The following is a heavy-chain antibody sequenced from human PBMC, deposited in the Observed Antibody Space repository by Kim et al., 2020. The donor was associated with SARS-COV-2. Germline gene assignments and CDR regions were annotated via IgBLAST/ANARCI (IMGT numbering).Heavy chain of an antibody. CDR3: TTEFYGSGSYKAFL. CDR2: IKSKTDGGTT. V-gene: IGHV3-15*01. CDR1: GFTFSNAW. D-gene: IGHD3-10*01. J-gene: IGHJ4*02. Sequence: GGSLRLSCAASGFTFSNAWMSWVRQAPGKGLEWVGRIKSKTDGGTTDYAAPVKGRFTISRDDSKNTLYLQMNSLKTEDTAVYYCTTEFYGSGSYKAFLWGQGTLVTVSS.